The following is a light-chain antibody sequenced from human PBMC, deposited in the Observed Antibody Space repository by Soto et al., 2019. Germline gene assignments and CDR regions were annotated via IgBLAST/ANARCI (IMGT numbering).Light chain of an antibody. CDR2: GAS. V-gene: IGKV3-20*01. J-gene: IGKJ1*01. Sequence: EIVLTQSPGTLSLSPGERATLSCRASQSVSSNYLAWYQQKPGQAPRHLIYGASSRATGIPDRFSGSGAGTDVTLTISRLGSEDFAVYYCQQYGSSPWTFGQGTKVEIK. CDR3: QQYGSSPWT. CDR1: QSVSSNY.